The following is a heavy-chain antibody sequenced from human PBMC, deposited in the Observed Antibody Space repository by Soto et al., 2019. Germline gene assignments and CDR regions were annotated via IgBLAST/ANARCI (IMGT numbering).Heavy chain of an antibody. Sequence: QVQLVQSGAEVKKPGASVKVSCKASGYTFTSYDINWVRQATGQGLEWMGWMNPNSGNTGYAQKLQGRVTMTRNTSISTAYMERSSLRSEYTAVYYCARALWSGYGGWFDPWGQGTLVTVSS. CDR2: MNPNSGNT. V-gene: IGHV1-8*01. CDR3: ARALWSGYGGWFDP. CDR1: GYTFTSYD. D-gene: IGHD3-3*01. J-gene: IGHJ5*02.